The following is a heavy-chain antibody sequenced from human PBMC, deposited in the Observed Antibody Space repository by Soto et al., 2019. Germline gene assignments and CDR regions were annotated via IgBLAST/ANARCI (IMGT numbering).Heavy chain of an antibody. Sequence: ASVKVSCKASGYTFTSYGISWVRQAPGQGLEWMGWISAYNGNTNYAQKLQGRVTMTTDTSTSTAYMELRSLRSDDTAVYYCAITYCGGDCYYLHAFDIWGQGTMVTVS. J-gene: IGHJ3*02. CDR3: AITYCGGDCYYLHAFDI. D-gene: IGHD2-21*02. V-gene: IGHV1-18*01. CDR1: GYTFTSYG. CDR2: ISAYNGNT.